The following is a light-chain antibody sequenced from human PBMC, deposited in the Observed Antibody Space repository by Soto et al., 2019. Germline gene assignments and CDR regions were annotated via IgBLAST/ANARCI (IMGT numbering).Light chain of an antibody. Sequence: DIQMTQSPSALSASVGDRVTITCRASQSISTWLAWYQQKPGKAPKLLIFQASNLENGVPSRFSGSGSGTEFTLTISSLQPDDFATYYCQQYNSYSTFGQGTKLEIK. V-gene: IGKV1-5*03. CDR3: QQYNSYST. J-gene: IGKJ2*01. CDR1: QSISTW. CDR2: QAS.